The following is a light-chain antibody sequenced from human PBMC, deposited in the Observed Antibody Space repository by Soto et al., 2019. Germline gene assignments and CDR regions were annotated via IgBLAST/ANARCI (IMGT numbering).Light chain of an antibody. CDR1: QSVGTK. CDR3: QQYSSWLWT. V-gene: IGKV3-15*01. CDR2: GAS. Sequence: EIVMTQSPATLFVSPGERATLSCRASQSVGTKLAWYQQTPGQAPRLLIYGASNRATGVPARISGSVSGTEFTLTIASLQSEDFAVYYCQQYSSWLWTFGQGTKVDNK. J-gene: IGKJ1*01.